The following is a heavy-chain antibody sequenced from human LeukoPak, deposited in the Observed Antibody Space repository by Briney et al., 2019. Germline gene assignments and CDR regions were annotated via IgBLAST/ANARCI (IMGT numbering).Heavy chain of an antibody. J-gene: IGHJ6*03. CDR2: INPNSGGT. D-gene: IGHD6-6*01. CDR3: ARDEAARSYYMDV. V-gene: IGHV1-2*02. Sequence: ASVKVSCKASGYTFTGYYMHWVRQAPGQGLEWMGWINPNSGGTNYAQKFQGRVTMTRDTSISTAYMELSRLRSDDTAVYYCARDEAARSYYMDVWGKGTTVTVSS. CDR1: GYTFTGYY.